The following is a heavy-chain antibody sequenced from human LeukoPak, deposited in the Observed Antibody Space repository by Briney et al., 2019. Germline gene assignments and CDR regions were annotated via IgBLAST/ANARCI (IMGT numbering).Heavy chain of an antibody. CDR3: AREGWLL. Sequence: GGSLRLSCETAGFTFSSYVMHWVRRTPGKGLVWVSRISHDGFISYADSVKGRFTISRDNAKNSLYLQMNSLRAEDTAVYYCAREGWLLWGQGTLVTVSS. J-gene: IGHJ4*02. CDR1: GFTFSSYV. D-gene: IGHD5-12*01. V-gene: IGHV3-74*01. CDR2: ISHDGFI.